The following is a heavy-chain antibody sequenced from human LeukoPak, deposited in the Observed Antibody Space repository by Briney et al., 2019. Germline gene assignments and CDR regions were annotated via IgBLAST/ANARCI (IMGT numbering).Heavy chain of an antibody. J-gene: IGHJ4*02. CDR1: GGSISNYY. CDR3: ARGRTDYYYDSSESFDY. D-gene: IGHD3-22*01. CDR2: IYSSGST. Sequence: SETLSLTCSVSGGSISNYYWSWIRQPAGKGLEWIGRIYSSGSTNYNPSLKSRVTMSVDTSKNQFSLKLSSVTAADTAVYYCARGRTDYYYDSSESFDYWGQGTLVTVSS. V-gene: IGHV4-4*07.